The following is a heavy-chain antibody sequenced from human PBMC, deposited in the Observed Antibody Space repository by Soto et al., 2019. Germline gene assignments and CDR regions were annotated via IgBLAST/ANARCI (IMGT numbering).Heavy chain of an antibody. V-gene: IGHV3-23*01. CDR3: AKVLGYSSGWGPKGDAFDI. D-gene: IGHD6-19*01. CDR1: GFTFSSYA. CDR2: ISGSGGST. Sequence: EVQLLESGGGLVQPGGSLRLSCAASGFTFSSYAMSWVRQAPGKGLEWVSAISGSGGSTYYADSVKGRFTISRDNSKNTLYLQMNSLRAEDTAVYYCAKVLGYSSGWGPKGDAFDIWGQGTMVTVSS. J-gene: IGHJ3*02.